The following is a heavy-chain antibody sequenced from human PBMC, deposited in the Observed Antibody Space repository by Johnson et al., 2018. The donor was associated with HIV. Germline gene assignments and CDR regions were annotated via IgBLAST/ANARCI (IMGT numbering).Heavy chain of an antibody. D-gene: IGHD6-25*01. V-gene: IGHV3-30*04. CDR3: ARRIAAADDAFDI. CDR1: GFTFSTYA. Sequence: QVQVLESGGGVVQPGRSLRLSCAASGFTFSTYAMHWVRQAPGKGLVWVAVISYDGSNKYYADSVKGRFTISRDNAKSTLYLQMNSLRAEDTAMYYCARRIAAADDAFDIWGHGTMVTVSS. J-gene: IGHJ3*02. CDR2: ISYDGSNK.